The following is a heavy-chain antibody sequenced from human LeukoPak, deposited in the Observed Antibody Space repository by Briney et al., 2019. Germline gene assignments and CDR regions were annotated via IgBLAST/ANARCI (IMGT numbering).Heavy chain of an antibody. D-gene: IGHD3-10*01. CDR3: AREAGVRGARGFDF. CDR1: GGSISNYY. Sequence: SETLSLTCTVSGGSISNYYWTWIRQPAGEGLEWIGRIYTSGSTNYNPSLKSRVTMSLDTSKNQFSLKLSSVTAADTAVYCCAREAGVRGARGFDFWGQGTLVTVSS. J-gene: IGHJ4*02. CDR2: IYTSGST. V-gene: IGHV4-4*07.